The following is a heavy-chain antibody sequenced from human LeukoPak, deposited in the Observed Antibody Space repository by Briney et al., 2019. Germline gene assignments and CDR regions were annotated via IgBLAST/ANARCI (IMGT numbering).Heavy chain of an antibody. D-gene: IGHD3-10*01. CDR2: IIPIFGTA. J-gene: IGHJ5*02. CDR1: GGTFTSYA. CDR3: ARIRWFGELYH. V-gene: IGHV1-69*13. Sequence: SVKVSCKASGGTFTSYAIGWVRQAPGQGLEWMGGIIPIFGTANYAQKFQGRVTITADESTSTAYMELSSLRSEDTAVYYCARIRWFGELYHWGQGTLVAVSS.